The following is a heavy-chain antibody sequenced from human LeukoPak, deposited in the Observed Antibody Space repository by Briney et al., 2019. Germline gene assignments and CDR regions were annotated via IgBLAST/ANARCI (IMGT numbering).Heavy chain of an antibody. V-gene: IGHV4-59*08. CDR3: ARQVVAVAGTGYFDY. Sequence: SETLSLTCTVPGGSISGYYWSWIRQPPGKGLEWIGYIYYSGSTNYNPSLKSRVTISVDTSKNQFSLKLTSVTAADTAVYFCARQVVAVAGTGYFDYWGQGTLVTVSS. J-gene: IGHJ4*02. CDR2: IYYSGST. CDR1: GGSISGYY. D-gene: IGHD6-19*01.